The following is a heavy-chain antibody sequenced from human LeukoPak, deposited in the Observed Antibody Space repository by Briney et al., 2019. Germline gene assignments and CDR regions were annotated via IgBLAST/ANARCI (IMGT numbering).Heavy chain of an antibody. J-gene: IGHJ4*02. Sequence: GASVKVSCKASGHTFTSYDINWVRQATGQGLEWMGWMNPNSGNTGYAQKFQGRVTMTRNTSISTAYMELSSLRSEDTAVYYCARAHRIGRMRSSSTSYWGQGTLVTVSS. CDR2: MNPNSGNT. V-gene: IGHV1-8*01. D-gene: IGHD2-2*01. CDR3: ARAHRIGRMRSSSTSY. CDR1: GHTFTSYD.